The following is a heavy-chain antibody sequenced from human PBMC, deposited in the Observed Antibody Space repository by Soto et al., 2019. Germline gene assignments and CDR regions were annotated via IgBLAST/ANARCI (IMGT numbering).Heavy chain of an antibody. Sequence: GASVKVSCKASGYTFTSYGISWVRQAPGQGLEWMGWISAYNGNTNYAQKLQGRVTMTTDTSTSTAYMELRSLRSDDTAVYYCARWLGGYSGYGHFDYWGQGTLVTVSS. CDR3: ARWLGGYSGYGHFDY. CDR2: ISAYNGNT. CDR1: GYTFTSYG. J-gene: IGHJ4*02. V-gene: IGHV1-18*01. D-gene: IGHD5-12*01.